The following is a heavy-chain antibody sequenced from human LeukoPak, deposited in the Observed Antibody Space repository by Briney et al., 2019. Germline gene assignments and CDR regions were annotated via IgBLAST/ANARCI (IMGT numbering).Heavy chain of an antibody. Sequence: PGGSLRLSCAASGFTFDDYAMHWVRQAPGKGLEWVSGISWNSGSIGYADSVKGRFTISRDNAKNSLYLQMNSRRAEDTALYYCAKETLRXYXXXXXXXXXDVXXXGXTVTV. V-gene: IGHV3-9*01. J-gene: IGHJ6*01. CDR2: ISWNSGSI. CDR3: AKETLRXYXXXXXXXXXDV. CDR1: GFTFDDYA. D-gene: IGHD3-10*01.